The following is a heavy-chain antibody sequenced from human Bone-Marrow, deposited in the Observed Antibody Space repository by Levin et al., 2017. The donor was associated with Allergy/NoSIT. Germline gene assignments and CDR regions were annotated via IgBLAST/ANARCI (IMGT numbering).Heavy chain of an antibody. CDR3: ARSRWQVSKYAFEV. J-gene: IGHJ3*01. CDR1: GDSITSNY. CDR2: IYYTGGT. V-gene: IGHV4-59*08. Sequence: SETLSLTCTVSGDSITSNYWNWIRQSPGKGLEWIGYIYYTGGTTYNPSLESRVTISLDSSRTHFTLKLDSVTAAATALYYCARSRWQVSKYAFEVWGRGTMVTVSS. D-gene: IGHD6-19*01.